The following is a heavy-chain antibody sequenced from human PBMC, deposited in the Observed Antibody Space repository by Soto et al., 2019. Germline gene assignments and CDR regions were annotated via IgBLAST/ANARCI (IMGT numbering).Heavy chain of an antibody. V-gene: IGHV4-59*01. CDR1: GGSISSYY. Sequence: PSETLSLTCTVSGGSISSYYWSWIRQPPGKGLEWIGYIYYSGSTNYNPSLKSRVTISVDTSKNQFSLKLSSVTAADTAVYYCARLRYFDWVDIWGQGTMVTVSS. CDR3: ARLRYFDWVDI. CDR2: IYYSGST. D-gene: IGHD3-9*01. J-gene: IGHJ3*02.